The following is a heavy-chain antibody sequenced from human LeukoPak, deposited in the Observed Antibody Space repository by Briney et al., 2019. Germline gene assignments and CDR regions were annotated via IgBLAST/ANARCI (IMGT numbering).Heavy chain of an antibody. CDR2: IYYTGST. CDR3: ARDPVASSTGDRSHAFDI. D-gene: IGHD7-27*01. CDR1: GDSIISSRYY. J-gene: IGHJ3*02. V-gene: IGHV4-39*06. Sequence: SETLSPNCTVSGDSIISSRYYWGWIRQPPGKGLEWIGSIYYTGSTYYNPSLKSRVTISVDTSKNQFTLKLSSVTAADTAVYYCARDPVASSTGDRSHAFDIWGQGTMVTVSS.